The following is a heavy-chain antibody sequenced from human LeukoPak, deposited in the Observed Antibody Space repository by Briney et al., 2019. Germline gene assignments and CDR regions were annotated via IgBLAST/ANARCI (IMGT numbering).Heavy chain of an antibody. CDR2: IWYDGSNK. Sequence: AGGSLRLSCAASGLTFSSYGMHWVRQAPGKGLEWVAVIWYDGSNKYYADSVKGRFTISRDNSKNTLYLQMNSLRAEDTAVYYCAKMTEESYFDYWGQGTLVTVSS. V-gene: IGHV3-33*06. CDR3: AKMTEESYFDY. D-gene: IGHD1-14*01. J-gene: IGHJ4*02. CDR1: GLTFSSYG.